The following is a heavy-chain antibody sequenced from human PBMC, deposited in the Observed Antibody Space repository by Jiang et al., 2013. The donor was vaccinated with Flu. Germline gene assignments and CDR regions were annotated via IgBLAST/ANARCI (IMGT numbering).Heavy chain of an antibody. D-gene: IGHD2/OR15-2a*01. Sequence: SGAEVKKPGASVQVSCKASGYTFTNYYMHWVRQAPGQGLEWMGIIDPRIGTTTYAQKFQGRVTMTRDTSTSTVYMELSSLRSEDTAVYYCARYYSLRGMDVWGQGTTVIVSS. V-gene: IGHV1-46*01. CDR1: GYTFTNYY. CDR3: ARYYSLRGMDV. J-gene: IGHJ6*02. CDR2: IDPRIGTT.